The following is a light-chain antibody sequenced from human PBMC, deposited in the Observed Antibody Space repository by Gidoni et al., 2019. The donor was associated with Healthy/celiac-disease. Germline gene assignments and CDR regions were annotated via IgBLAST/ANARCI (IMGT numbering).Light chain of an antibody. CDR3: SSYAGSNNPVV. V-gene: IGLV2-8*01. J-gene: IGLJ2*01. CDR1: SSDVGGYNY. CDR2: EVS. Sequence: QSALTKPPSASGSPGQSVTISCTGTSSDVGGYNYFSWYQQHPGKAPKLMIYEVSKRPSGVPDRFSGSKSGNTASLTVSGLQAEDEADYYCSSYAGSNNPVVFGGGIKLTVL.